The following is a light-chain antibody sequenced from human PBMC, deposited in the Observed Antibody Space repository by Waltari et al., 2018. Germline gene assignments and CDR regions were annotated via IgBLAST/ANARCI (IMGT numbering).Light chain of an antibody. CDR3: QTWGTGVQV. V-gene: IGLV4-69*01. CDR1: SGHSSYA. CDR2: LNSDGSH. J-gene: IGLJ3*02. Sequence: QLVLTQSPSASASLGASVKLTCTLSSGHSSYAIAWHQQQPEKGPRFLMTLNSDGSHIKGYGIPDRFSGSSAGAERYLTISSLQSEDEADYYCQTWGTGVQVFGGGTKVTVL.